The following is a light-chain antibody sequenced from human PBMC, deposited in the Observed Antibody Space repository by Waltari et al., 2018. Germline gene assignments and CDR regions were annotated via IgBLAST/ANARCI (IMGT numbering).Light chain of an antibody. Sequence: EIVLTQSPATLSLPPGEGATLSCRASQSVGSYLAWYQQKPGQAPRLLIYDASNRATGIPVRFSGSGSGTDFTLTISSLEPEDFAVYYCQQRSNWPPFTFGPGTKVDMK. CDR2: DAS. J-gene: IGKJ3*01. V-gene: IGKV3-11*01. CDR3: QQRSNWPPFT. CDR1: QSVGSY.